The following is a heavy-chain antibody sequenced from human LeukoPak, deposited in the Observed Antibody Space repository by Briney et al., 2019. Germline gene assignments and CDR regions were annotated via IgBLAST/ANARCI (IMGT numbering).Heavy chain of an antibody. CDR3: ARDLVVVTGLRTRGSFDI. CDR1: GYNFTSYY. V-gene: IGHV1-46*01. CDR2: INPSGGTT. J-gene: IGHJ3*02. Sequence: ASVKVSCKASGYNFTSYYMHWVRQAPGQGLEWMGIINPSGGTTSYAQKFQGRVTVTRDTSTSTAYMELSSLRSEDTAVYYCARDLVVVTGLRTRGSFDIWGQGTMVTVSS. D-gene: IGHD2-21*02.